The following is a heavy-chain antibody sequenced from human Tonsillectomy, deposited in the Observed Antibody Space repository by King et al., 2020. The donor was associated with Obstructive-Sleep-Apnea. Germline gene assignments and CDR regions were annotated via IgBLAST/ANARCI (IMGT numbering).Heavy chain of an antibody. J-gene: IGHJ4*02. CDR2: ISPNSGAT. CDR3: SRERNAYESTAPAY. Sequence: QLVQSGAEVKKPGASVKVSCKASGYTFTGYYIHWVRQAPGQGLQWMGWISPNSGATEYAQKFPDGVTMTRDTSITTAYMDRSKLRPDDTAIYYFSRERNAYESTAPAYWGQGTPVTVSS. CDR1: GYTFTGYY. D-gene: IGHD3-22*01. V-gene: IGHV1-2*02.